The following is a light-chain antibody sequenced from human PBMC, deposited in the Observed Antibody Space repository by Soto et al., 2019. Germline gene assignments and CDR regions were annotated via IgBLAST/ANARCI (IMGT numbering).Light chain of an antibody. Sequence: QLVLTQPPSASETPGQTVSISCSGSNSNIASNTVNWYQHLPGTAPKLLIYYNNQRPSGVPDRFSGSKSGTSASLAISGLQSEDESDYYCAAWDDTLKRYVFGTGTSSPS. CDR3: AAWDDTLKRYV. V-gene: IGLV1-44*01. CDR2: YNN. J-gene: IGLJ1*01. CDR1: NSNIASNT.